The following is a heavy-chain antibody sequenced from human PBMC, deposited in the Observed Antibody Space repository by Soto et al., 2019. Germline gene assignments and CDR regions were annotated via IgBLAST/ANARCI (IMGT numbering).Heavy chain of an antibody. Sequence: EVQLVESGGGLVQPGGSLRLSCAASGFTFSSYSMNWVRQAPGKGLEWVSYISSSSSTIYYADSVKGRFTISRDNAKNSLYLQMNSLRAEDTAVYYCARDRYCSGGSCYSGAFDIWGQGTMVTVSS. D-gene: IGHD2-15*01. J-gene: IGHJ3*02. V-gene: IGHV3-48*01. CDR1: GFTFSSYS. CDR3: ARDRYCSGGSCYSGAFDI. CDR2: ISSSSSTI.